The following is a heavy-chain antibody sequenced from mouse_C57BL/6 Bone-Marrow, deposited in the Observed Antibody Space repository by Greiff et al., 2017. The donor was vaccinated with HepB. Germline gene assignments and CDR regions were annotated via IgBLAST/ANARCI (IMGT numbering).Heavy chain of an antibody. CDR1: GYAFSSSW. D-gene: IGHD1-1*01. CDR2: IYPGDGDT. Sequence: VKLMESGPELVKPGASVKISCKASGYAFSSSWMNWVKQRPGKGLEWIGRIYPGDGDTNYNGKFKGKATLTADKSSSTAYMQLSSLTSEDSAVYFCARKGSSYAMDYWGQGTSVTVSS. CDR3: ARKGSSYAMDY. J-gene: IGHJ4*01. V-gene: IGHV1-82*01.